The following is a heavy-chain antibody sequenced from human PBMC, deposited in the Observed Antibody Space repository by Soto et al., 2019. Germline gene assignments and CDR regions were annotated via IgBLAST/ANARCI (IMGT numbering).Heavy chain of an antibody. CDR3: AAAEGGPMAGAY. Sequence: SVKVSCKASGFTFTSSAVQWVRQARGQRLEWIGWVVVGSGNTNYAQKFQERVTITRDMSTSTAYMELSSLRSEDTAVYYCAAAEGGPMAGAYWGQGTLVTVSS. CDR1: GFTFTSSA. D-gene: IGHD6-19*01. J-gene: IGHJ4*02. V-gene: IGHV1-58*01. CDR2: VVVGSGNT.